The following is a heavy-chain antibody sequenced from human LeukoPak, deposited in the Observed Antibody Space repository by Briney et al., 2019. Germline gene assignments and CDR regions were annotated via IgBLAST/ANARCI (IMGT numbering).Heavy chain of an antibody. Sequence: GGSLRLSCAASGFTFSSYAMSWVRQAPGKGLEWVSYISSSSSTIYYADSVKGRFTISRDNAKNSLYLQMNSLRDEDTAVYYCARDHSGYDYDTPFDYWGQGTLVTVSS. CDR3: ARDHSGYDYDTPFDY. CDR1: GFTFSSYA. J-gene: IGHJ4*02. CDR2: ISSSSSTI. V-gene: IGHV3-48*02. D-gene: IGHD5-12*01.